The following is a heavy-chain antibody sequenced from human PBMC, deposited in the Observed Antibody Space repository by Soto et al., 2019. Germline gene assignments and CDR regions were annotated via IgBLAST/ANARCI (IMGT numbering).Heavy chain of an antibody. D-gene: IGHD5-12*01. CDR2: IIPILGIA. J-gene: IGHJ5*02. Sequence: SVKVSCKASGYTFTSYCMHWVRQAPGQGLEWMGRIIPILGIANYAQKFQGRVTITADKSTSTAYMELSSLRSEDTAVYYCASDPRLEFDPWGQGTLVTVSS. V-gene: IGHV1-69*04. CDR3: ASDPRLEFDP. CDR1: GYTFTSYC.